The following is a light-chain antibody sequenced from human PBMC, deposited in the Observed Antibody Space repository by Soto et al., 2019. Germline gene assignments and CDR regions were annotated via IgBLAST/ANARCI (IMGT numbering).Light chain of an antibody. V-gene: IGKV1-39*01. Sequence: DIHMAQSPPSLSSSVGDRVTITCRASHNIVTYLNWYQQKAGKAPSLLIYEASHLQSGVPFRFFGSGSGTDFTLTIDNLQPEDSATYYCQQSNSTLPTFGPGTKLEIK. CDR1: HNIVTY. CDR3: QQSNSTLPT. J-gene: IGKJ2*01. CDR2: EAS.